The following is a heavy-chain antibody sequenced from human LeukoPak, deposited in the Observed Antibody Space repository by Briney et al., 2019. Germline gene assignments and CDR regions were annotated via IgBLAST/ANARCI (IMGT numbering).Heavy chain of an antibody. Sequence: GASVTVTFKASGYTFTSYGISWVRQAPAQGLEWMGWISAYNGNTNYAQKLQGRVTMTTDTSTSTDYMELRSLRSDDTAVYYCARDSLGRDILTCYQPGLDYWGQGTLVTVSS. CDR3: ARDSLGRDILTCYQPGLDY. D-gene: IGHD3-9*01. J-gene: IGHJ4*02. CDR1: GYTFTSYG. CDR2: ISAYNGNT. V-gene: IGHV1-18*01.